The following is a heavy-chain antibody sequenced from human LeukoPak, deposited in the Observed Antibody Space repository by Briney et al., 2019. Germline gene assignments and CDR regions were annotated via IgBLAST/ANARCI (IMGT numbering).Heavy chain of an antibody. V-gene: IGHV3-9*01. CDR2: ISWNSGSI. Sequence: PGRSLRLSCAASGFTFDDYAMHWVRQAPGKGLEWVSCISWNSGSIGYADSVKGRFTISRDNAKNSLYLQMNSLRAEDTALYYCAKGPHYDILTGYLYDWGQGTLVTVSS. J-gene: IGHJ4*02. CDR1: GFTFDDYA. CDR3: AKGPHYDILTGYLYD. D-gene: IGHD3-9*01.